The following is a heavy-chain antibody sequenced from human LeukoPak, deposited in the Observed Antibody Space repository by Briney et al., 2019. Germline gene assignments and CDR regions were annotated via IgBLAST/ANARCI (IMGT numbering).Heavy chain of an antibody. V-gene: IGHV3-23*01. Sequence: GGSLRLSCAASGFTFSSNAMSWVRQAPGKGLEWVSAISGSGGSTYYADSVKGRFTISRDNSKNTLYLQMNSLRAEDTAVYYCARDIARGGPYYYYGMDVWGQGTTVTVSS. J-gene: IGHJ6*02. CDR1: GFTFSSNA. CDR3: ARDIARGGPYYYYGMDV. CDR2: ISGSGGST. D-gene: IGHD2-15*01.